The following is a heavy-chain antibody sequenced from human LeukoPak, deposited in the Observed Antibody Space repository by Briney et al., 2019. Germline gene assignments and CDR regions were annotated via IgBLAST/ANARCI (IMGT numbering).Heavy chain of an antibody. CDR3: ARSAGNSSAVGMDFDY. CDR2: INPNSGGT. Sequence: ASVKVSCKASGYTFTGYYMQWVRQAPGQGLEWMGRINPNSGGTNYGQKFQGRVTMTRDTSISTAYMELSRLRSDDTAVYYCARSAGNSSAVGMDFDYWGQGTLVTVSS. V-gene: IGHV1-2*06. CDR1: GYTFTGYY. D-gene: IGHD6-25*01. J-gene: IGHJ4*02.